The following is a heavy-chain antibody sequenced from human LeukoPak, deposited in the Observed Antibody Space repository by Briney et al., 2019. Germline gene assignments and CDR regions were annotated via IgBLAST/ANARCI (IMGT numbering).Heavy chain of an antibody. CDR2: VSGTGLTT. CDR3: AKELMGFDY. V-gene: IGHV3-23*01. D-gene: IGHD2-8*01. Sequence: GSLRLSCAASGFTFSSYAMSWVRQAPGKGLEWVSAVSGTGLTTYYADSVKGRFIVSRDNSKNTVYLQMNSLRGEDAAVYYCAKELMGFDYWGQGTLVTVSS. CDR1: GFTFSSYA. J-gene: IGHJ4*02.